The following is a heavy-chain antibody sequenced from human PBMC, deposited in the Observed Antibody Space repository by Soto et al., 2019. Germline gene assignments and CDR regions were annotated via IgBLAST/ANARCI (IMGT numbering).Heavy chain of an antibody. CDR3: ARGSFSSSSSWFDH. V-gene: IGHV4-31*03. CDR2: IYYSGRT. Sequence: TLSLTCTVAGCSISSGGYYWSWIRQHPGKGLEWIGYIYYSGRTYYNPSLHSRVSIAVDTTENQFSLKLTSVTAADTSVYYCARGSFSSSSSWFDHWGRGNLVTVSS. J-gene: IGHJ5*02. CDR1: GCSISSGGYY. D-gene: IGHD6-6*01.